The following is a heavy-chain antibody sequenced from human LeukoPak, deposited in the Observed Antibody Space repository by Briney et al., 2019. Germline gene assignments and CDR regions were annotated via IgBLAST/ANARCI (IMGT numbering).Heavy chain of an antibody. Sequence: ASVKVSCKASGGTFSSYAIGWVRQAPGQGLEWMGGIIPIFGTANYAQKFQGRVTITADESTSTAYMELSSLRSEDTAVYYCARVSRGYSYGPYYFDYWGQGTLVTVSS. D-gene: IGHD5-18*01. V-gene: IGHV1-69*13. CDR3: ARVSRGYSYGPYYFDY. CDR1: GGTFSSYA. CDR2: IIPIFGTA. J-gene: IGHJ4*02.